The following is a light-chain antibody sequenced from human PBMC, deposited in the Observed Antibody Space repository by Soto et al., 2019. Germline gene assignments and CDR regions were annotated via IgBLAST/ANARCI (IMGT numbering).Light chain of an antibody. CDR1: QVISTS. CDR2: AAS. V-gene: IGKV1-9*01. Sequence: DIQLTQSPSFLSPSIGESVTITCRASQVISTSLAWYQVKPGKAPKLLIYAASTLESGVPSRFSATVSGTEFSLTITSLPPEDFATYYGQQLFDSPITFGQGTRLEIK. J-gene: IGKJ5*01. CDR3: QQLFDSPIT.